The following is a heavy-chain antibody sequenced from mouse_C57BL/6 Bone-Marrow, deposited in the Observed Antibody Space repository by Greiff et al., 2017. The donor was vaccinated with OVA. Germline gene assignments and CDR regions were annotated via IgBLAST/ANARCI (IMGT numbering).Heavy chain of an antibody. V-gene: IGHV3-6*01. CDR2: ISYDGSN. Sequence: DVKLVESGPGLVKPSQSLSLTCSVTGYSITSGYYWNWIRQFPGNKLEWMGYISYDGSNNYNPSLKNRISITRDTSKNQFFLKLNSVTTEDTATYYCARDIYGYAMDYWGQGTSVTVSS. J-gene: IGHJ4*01. CDR1: GYSITSGYY. D-gene: IGHD1-1*01. CDR3: ARDIYGYAMDY.